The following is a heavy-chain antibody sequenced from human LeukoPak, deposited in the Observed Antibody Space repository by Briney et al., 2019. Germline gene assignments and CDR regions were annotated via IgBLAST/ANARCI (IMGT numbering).Heavy chain of an antibody. J-gene: IGHJ6*03. CDR3: ARGQWLALGYMDV. V-gene: IGHV3-7*01. Sequence: PGGPLRLSCAASGFTFSSYWMSWVRQAPGKGLEWVANIKQDGSEKYYVDSVKGRFTISRDNAKNSPYLQMNSLRAEDTAVYYCARGQWLALGYMDVWGKGTTVTVSS. CDR1: GFTFSSYW. CDR2: IKQDGSEK. D-gene: IGHD6-19*01.